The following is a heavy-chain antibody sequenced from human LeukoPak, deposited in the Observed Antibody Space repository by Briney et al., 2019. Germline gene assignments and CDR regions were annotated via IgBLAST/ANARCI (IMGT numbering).Heavy chain of an antibody. CDR1: GGSISSGDYY. Sequence: SQTLSLTCTVSGGSISSGDYYWSWIRQPPGKGLEWIGYIYYSGSTYYNPSLKSRVTISVDTSKNQFSLKLSSVTTADTAVYYCARGALVVTALDYWGQGTLVTVSS. D-gene: IGHD2-21*02. J-gene: IGHJ4*02. V-gene: IGHV4-30-4*01. CDR3: ARGALVVTALDY. CDR2: IYYSGST.